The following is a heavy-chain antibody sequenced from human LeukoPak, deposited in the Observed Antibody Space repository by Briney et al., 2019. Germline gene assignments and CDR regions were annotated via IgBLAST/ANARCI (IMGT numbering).Heavy chain of an antibody. CDR2: ISHDGSDR. CDR3: TTEVDSSSYSCITLN. CDR1: GFSVSNNA. J-gene: IGHJ4*02. D-gene: IGHD6-13*01. V-gene: IGHV3-30*07. Sequence: GGSLRLSCAASGFSVSNNAMHWVRQAPGKGLEWVALISHDGSDREYARSVKGRFTISRDSSKNTLNLQMNSLKTEDTAVYYCTTEVDSSSYSCITLNWGQGTLVTVSS.